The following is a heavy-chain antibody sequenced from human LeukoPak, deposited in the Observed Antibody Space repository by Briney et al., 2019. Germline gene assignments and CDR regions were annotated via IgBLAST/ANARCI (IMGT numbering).Heavy chain of an antibody. J-gene: IGHJ4*02. Sequence: GGSLRLSCAASGFTFSSYSMNWVRQAPGKGLEWVSYISSSSSTIYYADSVKGRFTISRDNAKNSLYLQMNSLRAEDTAVYYCARDPRSSHYGVNSHFDYGGQGTLVTVSS. V-gene: IGHV3-48*04. CDR2: ISSSSSTI. CDR3: ARDPRSSHYGVNSHFDY. D-gene: IGHD4-23*01. CDR1: GFTFSSYS.